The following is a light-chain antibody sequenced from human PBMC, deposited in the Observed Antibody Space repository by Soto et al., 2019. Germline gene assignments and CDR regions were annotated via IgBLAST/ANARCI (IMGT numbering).Light chain of an antibody. CDR1: QSIGDS. CDR3: QQTYSTYT. CDR2: GSS. Sequence: DIQMTQSPSTLSASVGDRVTITCRASQSIGDSLAWYQQKSGKAPKLLIYGSSILHSGVPSRFSGGGSGTDFTLTISSLQPEDFTTYYCQQTYSTYTFGQGSKL. J-gene: IGKJ2*01. V-gene: IGKV1-39*01.